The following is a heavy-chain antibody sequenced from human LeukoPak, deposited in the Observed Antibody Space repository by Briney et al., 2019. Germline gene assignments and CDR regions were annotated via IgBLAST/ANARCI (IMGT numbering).Heavy chain of an antibody. Sequence: ASVKVSCKASGYTFTSYDMNWVRQAPGQGLEWMGWINTNTGNPTYVQGFTGRFVFSLDTSVSTAYLQISSLKAEDTAVYYCARDQRYCGGDCYDAFDIWGQGTMVTVSS. CDR1: GYTFTSYD. J-gene: IGHJ3*02. V-gene: IGHV7-4-1*02. D-gene: IGHD2-21*02. CDR3: ARDQRYCGGDCYDAFDI. CDR2: INTNTGNP.